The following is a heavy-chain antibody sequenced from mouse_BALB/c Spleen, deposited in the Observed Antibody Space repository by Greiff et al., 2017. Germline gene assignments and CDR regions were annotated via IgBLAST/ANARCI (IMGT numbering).Heavy chain of an antibody. V-gene: IGHV1-85*01. D-gene: IGHD1-1*01. CDR1: GYTFTSYD. Sequence: VKLQQSGAELVKPGASVKLSCKASGYTFTSYDINWVRQRPEQGLEWIGWIFPGDGSTKYNEKFKGKATLTTDKSSSTAYMQLSRLTSEDSAVYFCARSADGSSYDWFAYWGQGTLVTVSA. J-gene: IGHJ3*01. CDR2: IFPGDGST. CDR3: ARSADGSSYDWFAY.